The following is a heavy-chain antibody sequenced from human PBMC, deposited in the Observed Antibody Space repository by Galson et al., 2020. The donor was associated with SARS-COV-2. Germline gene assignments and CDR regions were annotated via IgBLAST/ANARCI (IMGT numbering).Heavy chain of an antibody. CDR2: IWYDGSNK. D-gene: IGHD3-22*01. CDR1: GFTFSSYG. J-gene: IGHJ4*02. Sequence: GESLKISCAASGFTFSSYGMHWVRQAPGKGLEWVAVIWYDGSNKYYADSVKGRFTISRDNSKNTLYLQMNSLRAEDTAVYYCARDLGGDSSGYYYWGQGTLVTVSS. CDR3: ARDLGGDSSGYYY. V-gene: IGHV3-33*01.